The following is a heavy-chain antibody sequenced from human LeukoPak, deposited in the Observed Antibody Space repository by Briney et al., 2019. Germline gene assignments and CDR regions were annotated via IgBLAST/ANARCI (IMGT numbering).Heavy chain of an antibody. CDR2: ISSSGSKT. CDR1: GFGFSNFD. Sequence: GRSLRLSCAASGFGFSNFDMNWVRQVPGEGLEWVSYISSSGSKTYYADSVKGRFTISRDNAKNSLYLQMNSLRAEDTAVYYCASHYGSGSYYKGWGQGTLVTVSS. V-gene: IGHV3-48*03. J-gene: IGHJ4*02. CDR3: ASHYGSGSYYKG. D-gene: IGHD3-10*01.